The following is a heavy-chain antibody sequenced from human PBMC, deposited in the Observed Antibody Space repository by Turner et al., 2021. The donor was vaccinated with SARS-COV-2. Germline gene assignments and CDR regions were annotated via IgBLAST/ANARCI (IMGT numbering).Heavy chain of an antibody. CDR1: GFTFDDYA. CDR3: AKVRRFAFDI. V-gene: IGHV3-9*01. J-gene: IGHJ3*02. CDR2: ISWNSGSI. Sequence: EVQLVESGGGLVQPGRSLRLSCAASGFTFDDYAMHWVRQAPGKGLEWVSGISWNSGSIGYADSVKGRFTISRDNAKNSLYLQMNSLGAEDTALYYCAKVRRFAFDIWGQGTMVTVSS.